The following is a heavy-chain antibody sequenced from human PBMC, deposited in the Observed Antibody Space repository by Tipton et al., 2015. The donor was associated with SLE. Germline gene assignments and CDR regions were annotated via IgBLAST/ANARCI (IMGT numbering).Heavy chain of an antibody. CDR3: AKDGTLPGF. D-gene: IGHD1-1*01. CDR2: ISGTADSS. Sequence: SLRLSCTASGFTFSRYAMTWVRQAPGKGLEWVSVISGTADSSDRMYYTDSVKGRFTISRDNSKNTLYLQMNSLRAEDTAVYYCAKDGTLPGFGGQGTLVTVSS. V-gene: IGHV3-23*01. CDR1: GFTFSRYA. J-gene: IGHJ4*02.